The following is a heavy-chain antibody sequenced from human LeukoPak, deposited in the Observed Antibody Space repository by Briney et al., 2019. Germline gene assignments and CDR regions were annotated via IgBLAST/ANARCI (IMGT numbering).Heavy chain of an antibody. V-gene: IGHV3-21*01. CDR3: ATTPRAMTTVTTGY. CDR2: ISSSSSYI. J-gene: IGHJ4*02. Sequence: GGSLILSCAASGFTFSSYSMNWVRQAPGKGLEWVSSISSSSSYIYYADSVKGRFTISRDNAKNSLYLQMNSLRAEDTAVYYCATTPRAMTTVTTGYWGQGTLVTVSS. CDR1: GFTFSSYS. D-gene: IGHD4-17*01.